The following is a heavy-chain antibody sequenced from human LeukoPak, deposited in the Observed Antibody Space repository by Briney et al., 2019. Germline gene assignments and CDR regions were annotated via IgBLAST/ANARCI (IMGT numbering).Heavy chain of an antibody. V-gene: IGHV4-34*01. D-gene: IGHD3-10*01. CDR3: ARRPLLYYYGSGSYLKGFNWFDP. Sequence: SETLSLTCAVYGGSFSGYYWSWIRQPPGKGLEWIGEINHSGSTNYNPSLKSRVTISVDTSKNQFSLKLSSVTAADTAVYYCARRPLLYYYGSGSYLKGFNWFDPWGQGTLVTVSS. CDR2: INHSGST. CDR1: GGSFSGYY. J-gene: IGHJ5*02.